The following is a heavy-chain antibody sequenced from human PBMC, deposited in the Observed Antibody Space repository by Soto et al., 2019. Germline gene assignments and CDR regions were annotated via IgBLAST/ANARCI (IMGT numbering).Heavy chain of an antibody. V-gene: IGHV4-39*01. Sequence: QMQLQESGPGPVRPSETLSLTCTVSGGSITSRLDYWGWIRQSPGKGLEGIGSIYYIGSTYYNPSLKSRVTIYIDTSRNQVSLTRSSVTAAGTAVYSCARRGAGTQHCHHWGQGTLVAVAA. CDR3: ARRGAGTQHCHH. CDR1: GGSITSRLDY. D-gene: IGHD3-10*01. J-gene: IGHJ1*01. CDR2: IYYIGST.